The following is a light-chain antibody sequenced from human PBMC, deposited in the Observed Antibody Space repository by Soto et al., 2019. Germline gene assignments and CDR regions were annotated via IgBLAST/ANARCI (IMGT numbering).Light chain of an antibody. CDR3: PSYTRSDIGV. Sequence: QSALTQPASVSGSPGQSITISCTGTSSDVGGYDFVSWYQQRPGKAPKLIIYDVSNRPSGVSNRFSGSKSDNTASLTISGLQAEDEADYYCPSYTRSDIGVFGGGTKLTVL. V-gene: IGLV2-14*01. CDR1: SSDVGGYDF. J-gene: IGLJ3*02. CDR2: DVS.